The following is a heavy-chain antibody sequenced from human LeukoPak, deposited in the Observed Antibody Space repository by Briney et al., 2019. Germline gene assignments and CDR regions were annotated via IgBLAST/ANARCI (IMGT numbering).Heavy chain of an antibody. Sequence: GGSLRLSCAASGFTYSSYEMMGVRQAPGRGLEWISYISYSGSATTYADSAKGRFTISRDKAKNSLYLQMNSLRAEDTAVYYCARRHSNVGGGLDVWGQGTTVTVSS. CDR2: ISYSGSAT. CDR3: ARRHSNVGGGLDV. CDR1: GFTYSSYE. D-gene: IGHD3-3*01. J-gene: IGHJ6*02. V-gene: IGHV3-48*03.